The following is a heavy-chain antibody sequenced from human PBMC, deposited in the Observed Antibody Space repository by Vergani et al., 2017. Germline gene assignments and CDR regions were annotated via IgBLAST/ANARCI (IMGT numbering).Heavy chain of an antibody. V-gene: IGHV3-11*04. Sequence: QVQLVESGGGLVKPGGSLRLSCAASGYTFSDYYMSWIRQAPGKGLEWVASISSSGSTIYYADSVKGRFTISRDNAKNSLYLQMNSLRAEDTAVYYCARLRGEFQVLYYFDYWGQGTLVTVSS. CDR2: ISSSGSTI. D-gene: IGHD3-10*01. CDR1: GYTFSDYY. CDR3: ARLRGEFQVLYYFDY. J-gene: IGHJ4*02.